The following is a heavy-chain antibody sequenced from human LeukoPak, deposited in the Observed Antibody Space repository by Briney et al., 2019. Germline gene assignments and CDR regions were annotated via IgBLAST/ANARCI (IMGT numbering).Heavy chain of an antibody. CDR2: ISSSSSYI. CDR3: ARRGLLNYDYVWGSYRYKYYFDY. Sequence: GGSLRLSCAASGFTFSSYSMNWVRQAPGKGLEWVSSISSSSSYIYYADSVKGRFTISRDNAKNSLYLQMNSLRAEDTAVYYCARRGLLNYDYVWGSYRYKYYFDYWGQGTLVTVSS. V-gene: IGHV3-21*01. J-gene: IGHJ4*02. D-gene: IGHD3-16*02. CDR1: GFTFSSYS.